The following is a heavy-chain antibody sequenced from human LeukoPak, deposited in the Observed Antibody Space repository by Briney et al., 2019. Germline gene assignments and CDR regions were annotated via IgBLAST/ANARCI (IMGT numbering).Heavy chain of an antibody. CDR2: INHSGST. CDR3: ARHPSPIVGAILYYFDY. Sequence: SETLSLTCAVYGGSFSGYYWSWIRQPPGKGLEWIGEINHSGSTNYNPSLKSRVTISVDTSKNQFSLKLSSVTAADTAVYYCARHPSPIVGAILYYFDYWGQGTLVTVSS. CDR1: GGSFSGYY. J-gene: IGHJ4*02. V-gene: IGHV4-34*01. D-gene: IGHD1-26*01.